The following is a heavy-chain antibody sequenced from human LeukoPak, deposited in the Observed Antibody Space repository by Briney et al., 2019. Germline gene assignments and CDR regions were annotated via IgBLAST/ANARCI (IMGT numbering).Heavy chain of an antibody. D-gene: IGHD1-14*01. J-gene: IGHJ4*02. CDR1: EFTFSLYA. CDR2: INDVSGDI. V-gene: IGHV3-21*05. CDR3: ARDTFQPGRIDC. Sequence: GGSLRLSCAASEFTFSLYAMNWVRQAPGKGWEWVSYINDVSGDIHYADSVRGRFAISRDNAKNTLYLQMNSLRAEDTAVYYCARDTFQPGRIDCWGQGTLVIVSS.